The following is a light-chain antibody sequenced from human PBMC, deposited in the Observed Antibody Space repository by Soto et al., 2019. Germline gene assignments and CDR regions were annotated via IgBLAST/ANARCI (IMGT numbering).Light chain of an antibody. CDR3: SSYTSTSAVV. Sequence: HSVLTQPASVSGSPGQSITISCTGTSSDVGGYNYVSWYQQHPGKAPKLMIYDVSNRPSGVSNRFSGSKSDNTASLAISGLQAEDEADYYCSSYTSTSAVVFGGGTQLTVL. J-gene: IGLJ2*01. V-gene: IGLV2-14*01. CDR2: DVS. CDR1: SSDVGGYNY.